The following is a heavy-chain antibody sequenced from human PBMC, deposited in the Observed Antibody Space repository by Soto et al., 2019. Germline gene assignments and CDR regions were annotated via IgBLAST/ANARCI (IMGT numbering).Heavy chain of an antibody. Sequence: SETLSLTCAVYGGSFSGYYWSWIRQPPGKGPEWIGEINHSGSTNYNPSLKSRVTISVDTSKNQFSLKLSSVTAADTAVYYCASLTRYGSGSYYSYYYYGMDVWGQGTTVTVSS. CDR3: ASLTRYGSGSYYSYYYYGMDV. CDR1: GGSFSGYY. CDR2: INHSGST. J-gene: IGHJ6*02. V-gene: IGHV4-34*01. D-gene: IGHD3-10*01.